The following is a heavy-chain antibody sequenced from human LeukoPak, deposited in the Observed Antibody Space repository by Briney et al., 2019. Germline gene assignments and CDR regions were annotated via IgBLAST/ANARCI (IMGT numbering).Heavy chain of an antibody. CDR2: IKPSGGST. V-gene: IGHV1-46*01. D-gene: IGHD6-13*01. CDR1: GYTFTSYD. J-gene: IGHJ5*02. Sequence: ASVKVSCKASGYTFTSYDMHWVRQAPGQGLEWMGIIKPSGGSTSYAQKFQGRVTMTRDTSTSTVYMELSNLRSDDTAVYYCARDDRTGSWSWFDPWGQGTLVIVSS. CDR3: ARDDRTGSWSWFDP.